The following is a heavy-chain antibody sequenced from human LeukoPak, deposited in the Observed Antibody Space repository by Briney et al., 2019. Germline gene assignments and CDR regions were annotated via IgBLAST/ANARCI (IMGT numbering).Heavy chain of an antibody. CDR1: GFTFSTYA. V-gene: IGHV3-30-3*01. D-gene: IGHD2-21*01. Sequence: ERSLRLSCAASGFTFSTYAMNWVRQAPGKGLEWVAIISFDGSNKYYADSVKGRFTISRDNSKNTLYLQMNSLKSEDTAVYYCARSTVATCCGGEDHWGQGTLVTVPS. CDR3: ARSTVATCCGGEDH. CDR2: ISFDGSNK. J-gene: IGHJ4*02.